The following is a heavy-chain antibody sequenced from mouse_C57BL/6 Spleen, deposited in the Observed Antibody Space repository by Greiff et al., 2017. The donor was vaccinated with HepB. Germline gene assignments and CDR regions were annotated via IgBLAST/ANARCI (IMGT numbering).Heavy chain of an antibody. J-gene: IGHJ4*01. CDR3: ARCGSSLRVDY. CDR2: ISSGGSYT. CDR1: GFTFSSYG. Sequence: EVQGVESGGDLVKPGGSLKLSCAASGFTFSSYGMSWVRQTPDKRLEWVATISSGGSYTYYPDSVKGRFTISRDNAKNTLYLQMSSLKSEDTAMYYCARCGSSLRVDYWGQGTSVTVSS. V-gene: IGHV5-6*01. D-gene: IGHD1-1*01.